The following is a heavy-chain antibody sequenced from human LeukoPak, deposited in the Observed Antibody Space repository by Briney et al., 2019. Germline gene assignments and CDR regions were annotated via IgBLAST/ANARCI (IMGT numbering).Heavy chain of an antibody. D-gene: IGHD6-6*01. CDR3: ARVVAFIAARTFDY. V-gene: IGHV3-11*01. CDR2: ISSSGSTI. Sequence: GGSLRLSCAASGFTFSDYYISWIRQAPGKGLEWVSYISSSGSTIYYADSVKGRFTISRDNAKNSLYLQMNSLRAEDTAVYYCARVVAFIAARTFDYWGQGTLVTVSS. CDR1: GFTFSDYY. J-gene: IGHJ4*02.